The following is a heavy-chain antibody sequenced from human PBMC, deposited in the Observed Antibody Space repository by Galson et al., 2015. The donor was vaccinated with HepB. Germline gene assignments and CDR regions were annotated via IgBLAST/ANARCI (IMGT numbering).Heavy chain of an antibody. CDR3: AKGDSGSYSRTSAFDI. J-gene: IGHJ3*02. Sequence: SLRLSCAASGFTFSSYGMHWVRQAPGKGLEWVAVISYDGSNKYYADSVKGRFTISRDNSKNTLYLQMNSLRAEDTAVYYCAKGDSGSYSRTSAFDIWGQGTRVTVSS. CDR1: GFTFSSYG. CDR2: ISYDGSNK. V-gene: IGHV3-30*18. D-gene: IGHD1-26*01.